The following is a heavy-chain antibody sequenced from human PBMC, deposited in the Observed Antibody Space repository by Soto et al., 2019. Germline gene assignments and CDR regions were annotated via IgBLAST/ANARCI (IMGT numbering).Heavy chain of an antibody. D-gene: IGHD6-19*01. Sequence: QITLKESGPTLVKPTQTLTLTCTFSGFSLSSTRMAVGWIRQPPGKALEWLALIYWDDDKRYSPFLKSRLTILKDTSKNQVVLTMSNMDPVDTARYYCAHIVVAGLGYYFDYWGQGTLVTVSS. CDR3: AHIVVAGLGYYFDY. J-gene: IGHJ4*02. CDR1: GFSLSSTRMA. CDR2: IYWDDDK. V-gene: IGHV2-5*02.